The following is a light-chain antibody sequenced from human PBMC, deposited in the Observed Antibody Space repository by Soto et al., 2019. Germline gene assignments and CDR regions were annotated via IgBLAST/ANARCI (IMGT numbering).Light chain of an antibody. CDR2: DAS. Sequence: DIQMTQSPSTLSSSVGDRVTITCGASQSISSWLAWYQQKPGNAPKLLIYDASSLESGVPSRFSGSGSGTEFTLTISRLQTDDFSTYYCQQYHTYWTFGQGTKVDIK. CDR3: QQYHTYWT. V-gene: IGKV1-5*01. J-gene: IGKJ1*01. CDR1: QSISSW.